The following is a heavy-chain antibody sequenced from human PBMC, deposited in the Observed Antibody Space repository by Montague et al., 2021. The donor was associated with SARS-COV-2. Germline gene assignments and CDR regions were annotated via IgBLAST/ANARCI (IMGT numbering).Heavy chain of an antibody. D-gene: IGHD6-13*01. J-gene: IGHJ2*01. CDR3: ARDNAAGGRVFWWYFDL. CDR1: GGPLSGSY. CDR2: IDQSRST. Sequence: SETLSLTCAVDGGPLSGSYWSWIRQAPGKGLGWIGEIDQSRSTNYNPSLTGRVTMSLDKSKNLFSLNLRSVTAADTAVYYCARDNAAGGRVFWWYFDLWGRGTLVTVSS. V-gene: IGHV4-34*01.